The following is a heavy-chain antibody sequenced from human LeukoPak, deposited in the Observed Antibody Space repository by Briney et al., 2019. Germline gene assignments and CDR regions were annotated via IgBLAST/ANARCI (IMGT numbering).Heavy chain of an antibody. Sequence: SETLSLTCTVSGGSISSYYWSWIRQPPGKGLEWIGSIYYSGSTYYNPSLKSRVTISVDTSKNQFSLKLTSVTAADTAVYYCARFNSGSYQHYFDYWGQGTLVTVSS. V-gene: IGHV4-59*12. D-gene: IGHD1-26*01. CDR2: IYYSGST. CDR3: ARFNSGSYQHYFDY. CDR1: GGSISSYY. J-gene: IGHJ4*02.